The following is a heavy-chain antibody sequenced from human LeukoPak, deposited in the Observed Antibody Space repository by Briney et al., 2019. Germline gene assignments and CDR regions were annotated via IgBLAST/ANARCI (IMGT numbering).Heavy chain of an antibody. D-gene: IGHD3-10*01. CDR1: GFTVSSMY. CDR2: IYASGST. V-gene: IGHV3-53*01. CDR3: ARSTVVRGGGLDY. J-gene: IGHJ4*02. Sequence: GGSLRLSCAASGFTVSSMYMSWVRQAPGKGLEWVSVIYASGSTYYTDSVQGRFTISRDNSKNTLYLQMNSLRAEDTAVYYCARSTVVRGGGLDYWGQGTLVTVSS.